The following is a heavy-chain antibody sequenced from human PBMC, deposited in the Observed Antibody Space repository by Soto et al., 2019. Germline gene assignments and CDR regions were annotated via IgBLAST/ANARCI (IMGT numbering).Heavy chain of an antibody. D-gene: IGHD6-13*01. CDR2: ISSSSSYI. V-gene: IGHV3-21*01. CDR3: ARDLRALAAAGSGIDY. J-gene: IGHJ4*02. Sequence: GGSLRLSCAASGFTFSSYSMNWVRQAPGKGLEWVSSISSSSSYIYYADSVKGRFTISRDNAKNSLYLQMNSLRAEDTAVYYCARDLRALAAAGSGIDYWGQGTLVTVSS. CDR1: GFTFSSYS.